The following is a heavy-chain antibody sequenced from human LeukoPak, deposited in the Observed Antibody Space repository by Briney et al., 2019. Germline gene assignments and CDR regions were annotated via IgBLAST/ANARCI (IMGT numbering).Heavy chain of an antibody. V-gene: IGHV3-30*04. CDR1: GFTFSSYA. J-gene: IGHJ2*01. Sequence: PGRSLRLSCAASGFTFSSYAMHWVRQAPGKGLEWVAVISYDGSNKYYADSVKGRFTISRDNSKNTLYLQMNSLRAEDTAVYYCAREFYSSSSRYFDLWGRGTLVTVSS. CDR2: ISYDGSNK. D-gene: IGHD6-13*01. CDR3: AREFYSSSSRYFDL.